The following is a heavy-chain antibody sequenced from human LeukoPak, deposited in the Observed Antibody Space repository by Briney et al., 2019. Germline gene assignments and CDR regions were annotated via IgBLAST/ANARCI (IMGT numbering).Heavy chain of an antibody. J-gene: IGHJ5*02. D-gene: IGHD4-17*01. V-gene: IGHV1-2*02. CDR3: ARGGDPPRGNWFDP. Sequence: VASVKVSCKASGYTFTGYYMHWVRQAPGQGLEWMGWINPNSGGTNHAQKFQGRVTMTRDTSISTAYMELSRLRSDDTAVYYCARGGDPPRGNWFDPWGQGTLVTVSS. CDR1: GYTFTGYY. CDR2: INPNSGGT.